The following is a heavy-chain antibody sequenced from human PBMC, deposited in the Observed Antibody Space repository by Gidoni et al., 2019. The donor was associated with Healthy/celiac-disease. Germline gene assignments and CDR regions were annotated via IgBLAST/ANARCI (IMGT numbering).Heavy chain of an antibody. D-gene: IGHD6-6*01. CDR3: ARSKEGSSSGYFDY. J-gene: IGHJ4*02. CDR2: IYYSGST. Sequence: LQLQESGPGLVKPSETLSLTCTVSGGSISSSSYYWGWIRQPPGKGLEWIGSIYYSGSTYYNPSLKSRVTISVDTSKNQFSLKLSSVTAADTAVYYCARSKEGSSSGYFDYWGQGTLVTVSS. V-gene: IGHV4-39*01. CDR1: GGSISSSSYY.